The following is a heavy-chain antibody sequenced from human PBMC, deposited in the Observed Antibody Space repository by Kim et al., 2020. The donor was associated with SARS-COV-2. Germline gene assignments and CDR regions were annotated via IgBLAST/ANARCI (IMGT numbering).Heavy chain of an antibody. CDR2: ISGSGGST. D-gene: IGHD5-18*01. CDR3: AKAIRGYSYCEFDY. Sequence: GGSLRLSCAASGFTFSSYAMSWVRQAPGKGLEWVSAISGSGGSTYYADSVKGRFTISSDNPKNTLYLQMNSRRAEDTAVYYWAKAIRGYSYCEFDYWGQGTLVTVSS. V-gene: IGHV3-23*01. CDR1: GFTFSSYA. J-gene: IGHJ4*02.